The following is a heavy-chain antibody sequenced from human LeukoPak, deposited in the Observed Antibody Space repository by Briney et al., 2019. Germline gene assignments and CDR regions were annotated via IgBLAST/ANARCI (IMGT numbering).Heavy chain of an antibody. CDR3: ARHLQYYDSSGYPYDAFDI. D-gene: IGHD3-22*01. J-gene: IGHJ3*02. V-gene: IGHV4-59*08. Sequence: SETLSHTCTVSGGSISSYYWSWIRQPPGKGLEWIRYIYYSGSTNYNPSLKSRVTISVDTSKNQFSLKLSSVTAADTAVYYCARHLQYYDSSGYPYDAFDIWGQGTMVTVSS. CDR2: IYYSGST. CDR1: GGSISSYY.